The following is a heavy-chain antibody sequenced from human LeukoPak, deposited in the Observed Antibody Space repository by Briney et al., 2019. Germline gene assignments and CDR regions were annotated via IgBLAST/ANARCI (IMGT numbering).Heavy chain of an antibody. V-gene: IGHV1-2*02. D-gene: IGHD2-2*01. CDR1: GYTFTSYG. CDR3: ARDLGYCSSTSCYGHWFDP. CDR2: INPNSGGT. Sequence: ASVKVSCKASGYTFTSYGINWVRQAPGQGLEWMGWINPNSGGTNYAQKFQGRVTMTRDTSISTAYMELSRLRSDDTAVYYCARDLGYCSSTSCYGHWFDPWGQGTLVTVSS. J-gene: IGHJ5*02.